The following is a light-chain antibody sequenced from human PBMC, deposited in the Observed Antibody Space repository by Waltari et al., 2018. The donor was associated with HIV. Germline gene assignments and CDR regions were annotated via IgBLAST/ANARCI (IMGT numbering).Light chain of an antibody. CDR1: CSNLGRNI. CDR3: AAWDDSLNGVV. CDR2: SNN. Sequence: QSVLTQPPSASGTPGQRVTIPCSGCCSNLGRNILNWYQQLPGTAPKLLIYSNNQRPSGVPDRFSGSKSGTSASLAISVLQSEDEADYDCAAWDDSLNGVVFGGGTKLTVL. J-gene: IGLJ2*01. V-gene: IGLV1-44*01.